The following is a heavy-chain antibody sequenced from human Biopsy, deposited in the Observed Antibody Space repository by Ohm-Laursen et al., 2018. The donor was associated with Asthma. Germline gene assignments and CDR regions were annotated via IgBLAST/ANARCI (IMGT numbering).Heavy chain of an antibody. V-gene: IGHV3-30*13. CDR2: ISKDASTQ. CDR3: ASRGGDFWSGYYMDY. D-gene: IGHD3-3*01. CDR1: GFSFSNFA. J-gene: IGHJ4*02. Sequence: LRLSCAASGFSFSNFAIHWVRQAPGKGLEWVGVISKDASTQDYADSVKGRFTMARDNSMKRLYLQMSSLTAEDTAVYYCASRGGDFWSGYYMDYWGQGTLVTVSS.